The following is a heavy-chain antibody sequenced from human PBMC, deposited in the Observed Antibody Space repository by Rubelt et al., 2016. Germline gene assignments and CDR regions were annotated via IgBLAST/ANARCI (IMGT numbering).Heavy chain of an antibody. V-gene: IGHV1-18*01. J-gene: IGHJ4*02. CDR2: ISAYNGNT. D-gene: IGHD4-23*01. Sequence: QVQLVQSGAEVKKPGASVKVSRKASGYTFTSYGISWVRQAPGQGLEWMGWISAYNGNTNYAQKLQGRVTMTTDTSTSTAYMGLRSLRSDDTAVYYCARDVGGNSVLYYFDYWGQGTLVTVSS. CDR3: ARDVGGNSVLYYFDY. CDR1: GYTFTSYG.